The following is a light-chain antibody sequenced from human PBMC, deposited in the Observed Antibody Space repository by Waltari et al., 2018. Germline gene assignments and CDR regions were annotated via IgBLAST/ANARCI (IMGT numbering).Light chain of an antibody. CDR2: TAS. CDR3: QQSYNAPYT. CDR1: QTISHY. Sequence: DIQMTQSPSSLSAPAGDRVVITCRASQTISHYLNWYQHKPGSAPNRLIYTASTLQHGVPSRFSGSGFGTDFTLIINDLQPEDFATYYCQQSYNAPYTFGQGTTLEI. J-gene: IGKJ2*01. V-gene: IGKV1-39*01.